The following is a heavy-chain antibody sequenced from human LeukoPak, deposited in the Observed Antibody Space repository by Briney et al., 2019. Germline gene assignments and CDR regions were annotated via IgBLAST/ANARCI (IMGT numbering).Heavy chain of an antibody. J-gene: IGHJ6*02. V-gene: IGHV1-2*02. Sequence: SVKVSCKASGYTFTGYYMHWVRQAPGQGLEWMGWINPNSGGTNYAQKFQGRVTMTRDTSISTAYMELSRLRSDDTAVYYCARSSAYCGGDCFLDVWGQGTTVTVSS. CDR2: INPNSGGT. CDR3: ARSSAYCGGDCFLDV. CDR1: GYTFTGYY. D-gene: IGHD2-21*02.